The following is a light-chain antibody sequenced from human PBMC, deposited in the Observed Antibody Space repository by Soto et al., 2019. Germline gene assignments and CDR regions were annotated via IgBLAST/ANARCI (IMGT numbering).Light chain of an antibody. J-gene: IGLJ2*01. CDR1: SSDIGGFNY. CDR2: EVT. V-gene: IGLV2-14*01. Sequence: QSALTQPASVSGAPGQSITISCTGTSSDIGGFNYVSWYQQHPGKAPRLIIYEVTNRPSGVSNRFSGSKSGNTASLTISDLQAEDEAHFYCSSYTSTSTLMVFGGGTQLTVL. CDR3: SSYTSTSTLMV.